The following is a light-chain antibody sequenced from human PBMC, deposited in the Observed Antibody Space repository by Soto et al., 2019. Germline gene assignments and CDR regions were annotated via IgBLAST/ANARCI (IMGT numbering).Light chain of an antibody. V-gene: IGKV1-8*01. J-gene: IGKJ4*01. CDR3: QQLSRYPLT. CDR2: AAS. CDR1: QGISSY. Sequence: AIRMTQSPSSLSASTGDRVTITCRASQGISSYLAWYQQKPGKAPKLLIYAASSLLSGVPSRFSGSGSETEFSLTIRALQPEDFATYYCQQLSRYPLTFGGGTKVDIK.